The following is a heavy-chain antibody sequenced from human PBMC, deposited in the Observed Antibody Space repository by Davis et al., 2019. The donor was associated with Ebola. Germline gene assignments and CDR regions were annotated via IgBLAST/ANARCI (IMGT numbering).Heavy chain of an antibody. Sequence: GESLKISCAVSGFIFSDYGMHWVRQTPGKGLEWVSGINWNGDSKGYADSLKGRFTISRDNAKNSLFLQMNSLRAEDTALYYCARRRGYYYGAFDYWGQGTLVTVSS. D-gene: IGHD3-22*01. CDR3: ARRRGYYYGAFDY. CDR2: INWNGDSK. V-gene: IGHV3-20*04. J-gene: IGHJ4*02. CDR1: GFIFSDYG.